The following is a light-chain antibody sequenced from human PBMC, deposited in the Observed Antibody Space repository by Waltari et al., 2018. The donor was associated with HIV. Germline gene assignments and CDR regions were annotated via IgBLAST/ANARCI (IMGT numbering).Light chain of an antibody. V-gene: IGLV2-11*01. CDR1: TNNVGTYNY. CDR3: CSYGGSWSFV. J-gene: IGLJ2*01. CDR2: DVD. Sequence: QSALTQPRSVSGSPGQSVTISCAGSTNNVGTYNYVSWYHQKSGEAPRLILSDVDQRPSGFPVRFSGARSGDTASLTISGLQAEDEGDFYCCSYGGSWSFVFGGGTRVTVL.